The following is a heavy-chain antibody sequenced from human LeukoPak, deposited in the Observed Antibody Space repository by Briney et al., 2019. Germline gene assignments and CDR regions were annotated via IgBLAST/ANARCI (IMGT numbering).Heavy chain of an antibody. Sequence: GGSLRLSCAASGFTFSSYVMSWVRQAPGKGLEWVSSISNSGGSTYYADSVKGRFTISRDNSKNTLYLQMNSLRAEDTAVYYCARVHYSGSGSYYPYYHYGMDVWGQGTTVTVSS. CDR3: ARVHYSGSGSYYPYYHYGMDV. CDR2: ISNSGGST. V-gene: IGHV3-23*01. D-gene: IGHD3-10*01. CDR1: GFTFSSYV. J-gene: IGHJ6*02.